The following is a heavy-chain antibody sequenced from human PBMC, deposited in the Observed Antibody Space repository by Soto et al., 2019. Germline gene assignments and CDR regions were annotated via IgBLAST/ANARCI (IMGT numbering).Heavy chain of an antibody. CDR2: ISYDGSNK. D-gene: IGHD6-13*01. Sequence: PGGSLRLSCAASGFTFSSYAMHWVRQAPGKGLEWVAVISYDGSNKYYADSVKGRFTISRDNSKNTLYLQMNSLRAEDTAVYYCAREGPSSSSFYYYYYYGMDVWGQGTTVTVSS. J-gene: IGHJ6*02. CDR3: AREGPSSSSFYYYYYYGMDV. V-gene: IGHV3-30-3*01. CDR1: GFTFSSYA.